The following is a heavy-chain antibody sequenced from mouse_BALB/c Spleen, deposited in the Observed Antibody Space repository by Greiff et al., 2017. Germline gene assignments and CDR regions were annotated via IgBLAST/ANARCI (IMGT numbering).Heavy chain of an antibody. CDR1: GFSLTSYD. CDR3: VRDRANWVYAMDY. CDR2: IWTGGGT. D-gene: IGHD4-1*01. J-gene: IGHJ4*01. V-gene: IGHV2-9-2*01. Sequence: VMLVESGPGLVAPSQSLSITCTVSGFSLTSYDISWIRQPPGKGLEWLGVIWTGGGTNYNSAFMSRLSISKDNSKSQVFLKMNSLQTDDTAIYYCVRDRANWVYAMDYWGQGTSVTVSS.